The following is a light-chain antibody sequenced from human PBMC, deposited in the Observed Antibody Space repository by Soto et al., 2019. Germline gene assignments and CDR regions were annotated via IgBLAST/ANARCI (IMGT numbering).Light chain of an antibody. CDR2: DDK. Sequence: SYELTQPPSVSVSPGQTASSTCGGDNIGTKSVHWYQQRPGQAPVLVVYDDKKRPSGIPERFSGPNSGNTATLTISRVETGDEADYYCQVCERFSDHNFVFGDGTKVTVL. CDR1: NIGTKS. J-gene: IGLJ1*01. V-gene: IGLV3-21*02. CDR3: QVCERFSDHNFV.